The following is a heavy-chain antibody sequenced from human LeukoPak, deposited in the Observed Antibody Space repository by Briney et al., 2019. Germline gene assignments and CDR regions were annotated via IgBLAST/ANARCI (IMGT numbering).Heavy chain of an antibody. CDR1: GGSFSGYY. CDR2: INHSGST. Sequence: SETLSLTCAVYGGSFSGYYWSWIRQPPGKGLEWIGEINHSGSTNYNPSLKSRVTISVDTSKNQFSLKLSSVTAADTAVYYCARGLKDIVVVVADYFDYWGQGTLVTVSS. CDR3: ARGLKDIVVVVADYFDY. V-gene: IGHV4-34*01. J-gene: IGHJ4*02. D-gene: IGHD2-15*01.